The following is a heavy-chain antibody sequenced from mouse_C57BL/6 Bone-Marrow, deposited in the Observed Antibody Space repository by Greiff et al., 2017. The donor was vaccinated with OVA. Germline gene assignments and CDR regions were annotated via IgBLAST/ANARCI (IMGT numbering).Heavy chain of an antibody. CDR2: IHPNSGST. V-gene: IGHV1-64*01. CDR3: ASGGGYDYDGRFAY. CDR1: GYTFTSYW. Sequence: VQLQQPGAELVKPGASVKLSCKASGYTFTSYWMHWVKQRPGQGLEWIGMIHPNSGSTNYNEKFTSKATLPVDPSSSPAYMPLSSLTSEDSAVYYFASGGGYDYDGRFAYWGQGTLVTVSA. D-gene: IGHD2-4*01. J-gene: IGHJ3*01.